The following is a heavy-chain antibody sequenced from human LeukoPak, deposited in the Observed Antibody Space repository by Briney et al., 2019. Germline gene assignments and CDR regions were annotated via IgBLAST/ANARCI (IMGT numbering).Heavy chain of an antibody. CDR3: AKGPYSGFS. J-gene: IGHJ5*02. V-gene: IGHV3-23*01. CDR1: GFTFSSYA. CDR2: ISSSGNT. Sequence: GGSLRLSCAASGFTFSSYAMGWVRQAPGKGLEWVSSISSSGNTNYADSVKGRFTISRDNSKNTLYLQMNSLRAEDTAIYYCAKGPYSGFSWGQGNLVTVSS. D-gene: IGHD1-26*01.